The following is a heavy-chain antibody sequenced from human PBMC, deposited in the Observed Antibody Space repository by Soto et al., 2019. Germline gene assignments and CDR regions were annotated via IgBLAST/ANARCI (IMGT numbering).Heavy chain of an antibody. J-gene: IGHJ6*03. CDR1: GFSFEIYS. D-gene: IGHD2-21*01. V-gene: IGHV3-21*02. CDR2: ISRGSRFI. Sequence: EVKLVESGGGLVKPGESLRLACAASGFSFEIYSMNWVRQTPGTGLEWVSSISRGSRFISYGDSLRGRVTISRDDAERSLYLQIDSLRVEDTAVYFCARDYCGSGPDYYLDVWGTGTTVTVS. CDR3: ARDYCGSGPDYYLDV.